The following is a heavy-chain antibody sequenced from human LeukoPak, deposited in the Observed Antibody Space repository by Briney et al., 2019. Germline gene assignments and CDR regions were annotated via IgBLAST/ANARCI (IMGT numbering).Heavy chain of an antibody. CDR2: ISGSGGST. CDR3: AKADGAPYYYGMDV. CDR1: GFTFSSYA. J-gene: IGHJ6*02. Sequence: GGSLRLSCAASGFTFSSYAMSWVRQAPGKGLEWVSAISGSGGSTYYADSVKGRFTISRDNSKNTLYLQMNSLRAEDTAVYYCAKADGAPYYYGMDVWGQGTTVTVSS. D-gene: IGHD4-17*01. V-gene: IGHV3-23*01.